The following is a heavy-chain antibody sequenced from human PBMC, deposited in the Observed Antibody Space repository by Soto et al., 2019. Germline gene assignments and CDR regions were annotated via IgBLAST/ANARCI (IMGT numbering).Heavy chain of an antibody. D-gene: IGHD4-17*01. CDR3: ARFDYGDYTFDY. J-gene: IGHJ4*02. Sequence: GGSLRLSCAASGFTFSSYAMHWVRQAPGKGLEWVAVISYDGSNKYYADSVKGRFTISRDNSKNTLYLQMNSLRAEDTAVYYCARFDYGDYTFDYWGQGTLVTVSS. CDR2: ISYDGSNK. CDR1: GFTFSSYA. V-gene: IGHV3-30*03.